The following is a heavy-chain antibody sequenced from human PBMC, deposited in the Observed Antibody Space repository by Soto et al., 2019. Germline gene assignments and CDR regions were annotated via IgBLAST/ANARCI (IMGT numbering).Heavy chain of an antibody. D-gene: IGHD1-7*01. CDR2: ISSYNGNT. CDR1: GYTFTDYG. CDR3: ARDTVRGNSVFDY. Sequence: ASVKVSCKASGYTFTDYGISWVRQAPGQGLEWMGWISSYNGNTKYVQKLQGRVTMTTDTSTTTAYMELRSLRSDDTAVYYCARDTVRGNSVFDYWGQGTLVTVSS. V-gene: IGHV1-18*04. J-gene: IGHJ4*02.